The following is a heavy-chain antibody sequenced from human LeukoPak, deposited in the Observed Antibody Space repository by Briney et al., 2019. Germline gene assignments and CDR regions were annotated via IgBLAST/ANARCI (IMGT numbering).Heavy chain of an antibody. V-gene: IGHV5-51*01. CDR1: GYSFAKYW. CDR2: IYPGDSNV. CDR3: ARHGVPGARGCDY. Sequence: GESLKISCKGSGYSFAKYWIGWVRQMPGKGLQWMGIIYPGDSNVRYSPSFQGQVIISVDKSINTASLQWSSLEASDTAMYYCARHGVPGARGCDYWGQGTLVTVSS. D-gene: IGHD7-27*01. J-gene: IGHJ4*02.